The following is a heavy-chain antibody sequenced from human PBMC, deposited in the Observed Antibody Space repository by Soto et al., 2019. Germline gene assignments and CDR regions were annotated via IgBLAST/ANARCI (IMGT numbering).Heavy chain of an antibody. J-gene: IGHJ3*02. CDR1: GFTFSSYS. CDR2: ISSSSSYI. V-gene: IGHV3-21*01. D-gene: IGHD2-8*01. CDR3: ASPRPSDIVLMVYATDAFDI. Sequence: GGSLRLSCAASGFTFSSYSMNWVRQAPGEGLEWVSSISSSSSYIYYADSVKGRFTISRDNAKNSLYLQMNSLRAEDTAVYYCASPRPSDIVLMVYATDAFDIWGQGTMVTVSS.